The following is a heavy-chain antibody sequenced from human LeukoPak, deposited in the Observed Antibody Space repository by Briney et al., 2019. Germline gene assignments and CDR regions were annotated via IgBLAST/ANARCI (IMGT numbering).Heavy chain of an antibody. CDR3: ARQASNQWLAYYYMDV. Sequence: GGSLRLSSAASGFTFSSYWMHWVRQAPGKGLVWVSRINSDGSSTSYADSVKGRFTISRDNAKNTLYLQMNSLRAEDTAVYYCARQASNQWLAYYYMDVWGKGTTVTVSS. V-gene: IGHV3-74*01. CDR2: INSDGSST. D-gene: IGHD6-19*01. CDR1: GFTFSSYW. J-gene: IGHJ6*03.